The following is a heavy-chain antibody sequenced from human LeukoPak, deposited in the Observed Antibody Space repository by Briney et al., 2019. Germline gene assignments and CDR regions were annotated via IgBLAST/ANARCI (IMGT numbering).Heavy chain of an antibody. D-gene: IGHD4-17*01. CDR1: GFTFSSYS. CDR3: AREGNYGDPYFDD. Sequence: PGGSLRLSCATSGFTFSSYSMNWVRQAPGKGLEWVSSISGSGGFSNYADSVKGRFTISRDNAKNSLFLQMNSLRAEDTAVYYCAREGNYGDPYFDDWGQGTLVTVSS. CDR2: ISGSGGFS. J-gene: IGHJ4*02. V-gene: IGHV3-21*01.